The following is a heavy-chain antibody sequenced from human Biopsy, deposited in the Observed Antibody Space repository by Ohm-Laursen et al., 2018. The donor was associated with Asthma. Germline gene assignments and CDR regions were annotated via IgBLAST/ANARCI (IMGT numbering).Heavy chain of an antibody. CDR3: ASDFPKDYVRYNFQF. D-gene: IGHD4-17*01. V-gene: IGHV1-24*01. CDR1: GYILTDLS. J-gene: IGHJ4*02. CDR2: HDHEEGGT. Sequence: SVTLSCKISGYILTDLSMHWVRQAPGQGLGWMGGHDHEEGGTVNARRFQGRVTMTEETSTDTAYMELSSLSSDDTAVYYCASDFPKDYVRYNFQFWGQGTLVTVSS.